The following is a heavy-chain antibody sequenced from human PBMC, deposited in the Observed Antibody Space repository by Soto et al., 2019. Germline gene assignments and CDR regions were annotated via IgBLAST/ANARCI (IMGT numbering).Heavy chain of an antibody. J-gene: IGHJ6*02. CDR3: ARDLTMVRGAPTYYYGMDV. CDR2: IIPIFGTA. D-gene: IGHD3-10*01. CDR1: GGTFSSYA. V-gene: IGHV1-69*13. Sequence: PSVKVSCKASGGTFSSYAISWVRQAPGQGLEWMGGIIPIFGTANYAQKFQGRVTITADESTSTAYMELSSLRSEDTAVYYCARDLTMVRGAPTYYYGMDVWGQGTTVTVSS.